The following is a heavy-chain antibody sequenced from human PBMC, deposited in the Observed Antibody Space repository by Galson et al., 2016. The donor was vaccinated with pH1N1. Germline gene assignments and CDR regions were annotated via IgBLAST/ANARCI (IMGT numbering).Heavy chain of an antibody. CDR1: GFTLSNYG. D-gene: IGHD3-3*01. J-gene: IGHJ4*02. Sequence: SLRLSCAASGFTLSNYGMHWVRQAPGKGLEWVAFIRYDGSNKYYADSVKGRSTISRDNSKNTVFLQMNSLGTEDTAVYYCASDFDFWSAYYNTIDYWGQGTLVTVSS. V-gene: IGHV3-30*02. CDR2: IRYDGSNK. CDR3: ASDFDFWSAYYNTIDY.